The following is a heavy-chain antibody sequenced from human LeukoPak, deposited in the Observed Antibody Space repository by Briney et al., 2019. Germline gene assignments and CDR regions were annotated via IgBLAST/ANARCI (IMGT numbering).Heavy chain of an antibody. J-gene: IGHJ4*02. CDR1: GYSISSGYY. Sequence: SETLSLTCTVSGYSISSGYYWSWIRQPPGKGLEWIGYIYYSGSTNYNPSLKSRVTISVDTSKNQFSLKLSSVTAADTAVYYCARGPPGIPVYFDYWGQGTLVTVSS. D-gene: IGHD2-2*01. V-gene: IGHV4-61*01. CDR3: ARGPPGIPVYFDY. CDR2: IYYSGST.